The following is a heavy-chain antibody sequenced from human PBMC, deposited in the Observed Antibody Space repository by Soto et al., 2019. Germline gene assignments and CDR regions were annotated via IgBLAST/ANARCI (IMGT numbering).Heavy chain of an antibody. CDR1: GYTFTSYA. CDR2: INAGNGNT. V-gene: IGHV1-3*01. J-gene: IGHJ4*02. CDR3: ARGLDGYSHYFDY. D-gene: IGHD5-18*01. Sequence: QVQLVQSGAEVKKPGASVKVSCKASGYTFTSYAMHWVRQAPGQRLEWMGWINAGNGNTKYSQKFQGRVTITRDTSASTAYMELSSLRSEDTAVNYCARGLDGYSHYFDYWGQGTRVTVSS.